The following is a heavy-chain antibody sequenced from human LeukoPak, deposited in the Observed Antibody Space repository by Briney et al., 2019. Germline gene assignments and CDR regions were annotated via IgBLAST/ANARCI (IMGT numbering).Heavy chain of an antibody. CDR2: IIPIFGTA. CDR1: GGTFSSYA. D-gene: IGHD5-12*01. J-gene: IGHJ4*02. V-gene: IGHV1-69*01. Sequence: SVKASCKASGGTFSSYAISWVRQAPGQGLEWMGGIIPIFGTANYAQKFQGRVTITADESTSTAYMELSSLRSEDTAVYYCARGGYSGYDFSDYWGQGTLVTVSS. CDR3: ARGGYSGYDFSDY.